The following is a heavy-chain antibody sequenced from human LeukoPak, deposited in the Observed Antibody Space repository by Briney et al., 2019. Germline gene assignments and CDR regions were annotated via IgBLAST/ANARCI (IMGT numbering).Heavy chain of an antibody. CDR1: GYTFTGYY. J-gene: IGHJ4*02. D-gene: IGHD6-19*01. CDR3: ARSTPGAIAVAVGLLAY. Sequence: ASVKVSCKASGYTFTGYYMHWVRQAPGQGLEWMGIINPSGGSTSYAQKFQGRVTMTRDTSTSTVYMELSSPRSEDTAVYYCARSTPGAIAVAVGLLAYWGQGTLVTVSS. V-gene: IGHV1-46*01. CDR2: INPSGGST.